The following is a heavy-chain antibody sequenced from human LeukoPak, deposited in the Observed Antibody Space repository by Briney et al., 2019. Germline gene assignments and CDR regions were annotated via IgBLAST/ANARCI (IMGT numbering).Heavy chain of an antibody. Sequence: ASVKVSCKASGYTLTSYDINWVRQATGQGLEWMGWMNPNSGNTGYAQKFQGRVTMTRNTSISTAYMELSSLRSEDTAVYYCARTPPVVVQNFDYWGQGTLVTVSS. CDR2: MNPNSGNT. CDR3: ARTPPVVVQNFDY. J-gene: IGHJ4*02. V-gene: IGHV1-8*01. CDR1: GYTLTSYD. D-gene: IGHD3-22*01.